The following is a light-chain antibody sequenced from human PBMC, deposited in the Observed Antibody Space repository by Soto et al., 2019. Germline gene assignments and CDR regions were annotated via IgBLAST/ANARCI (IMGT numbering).Light chain of an antibody. CDR2: DAS. CDR3: HQYAFSPLT. J-gene: IGKJ4*01. V-gene: IGKV3-20*01. CDR1: QSVGRNY. Sequence: EIVLTQSPGTLSLSPGERTTLSCRASQSVGRNYLGWYQQKPGQAPRLLIYDASNRASGIPDRFSGSGSGTDFTLTIIRLEPEDFALYFCHQYAFSPLTFGGGTKVDIK.